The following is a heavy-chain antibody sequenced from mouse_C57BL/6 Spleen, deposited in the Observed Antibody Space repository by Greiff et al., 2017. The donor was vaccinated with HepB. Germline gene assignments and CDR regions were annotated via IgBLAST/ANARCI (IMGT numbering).Heavy chain of an antibody. CDR2: ISSGSSTI. J-gene: IGHJ2*01. CDR3: AREATAFDD. CDR1: GFTFSDYG. V-gene: IGHV5-17*01. D-gene: IGHD1-2*01. Sequence: EVQLVESGGGLVKPGGSLKLSCAASGFTFSDYGMHWVRQAPEKGLEWVAYISSGSSTIYYADTVKGRFTISRDNAKNTLFLQMTSLRSEDTALYYCAREATAFDDWGQGTTLTVSS.